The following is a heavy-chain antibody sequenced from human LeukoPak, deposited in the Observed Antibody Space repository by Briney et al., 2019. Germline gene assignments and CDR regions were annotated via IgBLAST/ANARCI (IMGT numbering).Heavy chain of an antibody. D-gene: IGHD1-26*01. CDR3: AREGSFQFDY. CDR2: IKQDGSEK. CDR1: GSTFSSYW. J-gene: IGHJ4*02. V-gene: IGHV3-7*01. Sequence: PGGSLRLSCAASGSTFSSYWMSWVRQAPGKGLEWVANIKQDGSEKYYVDSVKGRFTISRDNAKNSLYLQMNSLRAEDTAVYYCAREGSFQFDYWGQGTLVTVSS.